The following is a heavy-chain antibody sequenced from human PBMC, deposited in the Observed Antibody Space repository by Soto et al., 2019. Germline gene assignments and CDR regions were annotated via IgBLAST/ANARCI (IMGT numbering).Heavy chain of an antibody. Sequence: EVQLVESGGGLVQPGGSLRLPCAASGFTFSSFWMHWVRQAPGKGLEWVSRASPDGTSTSYADSVKGRFTISRDNAKNTLFMQMNSLRAEDTAVYYCTRHGSGDYFLFDPWGQGTLVTVSS. CDR1: GFTFSSFW. J-gene: IGHJ5*02. CDR3: TRHGSGDYFLFDP. V-gene: IGHV3-74*01. D-gene: IGHD4-17*01. CDR2: ASPDGTST.